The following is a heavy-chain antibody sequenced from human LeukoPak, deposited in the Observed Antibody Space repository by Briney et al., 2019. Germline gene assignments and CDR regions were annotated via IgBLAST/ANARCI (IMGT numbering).Heavy chain of an antibody. V-gene: IGHV3-23*01. D-gene: IGHD5-18*01. CDR3: AKRGGYDYGSHFDS. Sequence: GGSLRLSCTTSGFTFSTYGMAWVRQAPGKGLEWVSSISGSGAKTNYADSVKGRLTISRDSPKNTLYLRMDSLRVEDPAVYFCAKRGGYDYGSHFDSWGQGTQVTVSS. J-gene: IGHJ4*02. CDR2: ISGSGAKT. CDR1: GFTFSTYG.